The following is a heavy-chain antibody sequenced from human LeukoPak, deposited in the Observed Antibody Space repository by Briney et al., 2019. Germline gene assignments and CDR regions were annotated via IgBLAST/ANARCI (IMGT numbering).Heavy chain of an antibody. V-gene: IGHV1-2*02. CDR3: ARGGEYSYGWKNYYYMDV. CDR2: INPNSGGT. D-gene: IGHD5-18*01. CDR1: GYTFTGYY. J-gene: IGHJ6*03. Sequence: SVKVSCKASGYTFTGYYMHWVRQAPGQGLEWMGWINPNSGGTNYAQKFQGRVTMTRDTSISTAYMELSRLRSDDTAVYYCARGGEYSYGWKNYYYMDVWGKGTTVTVSS.